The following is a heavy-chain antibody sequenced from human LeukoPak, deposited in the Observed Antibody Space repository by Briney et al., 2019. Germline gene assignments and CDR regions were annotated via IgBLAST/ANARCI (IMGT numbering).Heavy chain of an antibody. CDR2: ISAYNGNT. D-gene: IGHD2-15*01. CDR3: ARRYCSSGTCYWP. V-gene: IGHV1-18*01. Sequence: ASVKVSCKASGHTFTSYGISWVRQAPGQGLEWMGCISAYNGNTNYAQKVQGRFTITTDTATSTAYMELRSVRSDDTAVYYCARRYCSSGTCYWPWGQGTLVTVSS. CDR1: GHTFTSYG. J-gene: IGHJ4*02.